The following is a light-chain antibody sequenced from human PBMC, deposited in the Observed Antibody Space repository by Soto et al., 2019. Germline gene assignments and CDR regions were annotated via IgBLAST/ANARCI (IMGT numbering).Light chain of an antibody. V-gene: IGKV1-39*01. J-gene: IGKJ4*01. CDR1: QSISTN. CDR2: GAS. CDR3: QHCHRIPAT. Sequence: DIQMTQSPSSLSASVGDRVTITCRASQSISTNLNWYQHKPGKAPNLLIYGASDLRSGVPSRFSGSGSGAEFTLTISSLQPEDVATYYCQHCHRIPATFGGGTKVDIK.